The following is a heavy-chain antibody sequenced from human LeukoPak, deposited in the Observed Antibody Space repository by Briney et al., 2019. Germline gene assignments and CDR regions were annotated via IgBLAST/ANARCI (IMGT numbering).Heavy chain of an antibody. CDR3: ARSCSGSYYNPYYFDY. Sequence: GGSLRLSCAASGFPFSSYGMHWVRQAPGKGLEWVAFIPYDGSDKFYADSVKGRFTISRDNSKNTLYLQMNSLRAEDTALYYCARSCSGSYYNPYYFDYWGQGTLVTVSS. CDR2: IPYDGSDK. CDR1: GFPFSSYG. J-gene: IGHJ4*02. V-gene: IGHV3-30*02. D-gene: IGHD3-10*02.